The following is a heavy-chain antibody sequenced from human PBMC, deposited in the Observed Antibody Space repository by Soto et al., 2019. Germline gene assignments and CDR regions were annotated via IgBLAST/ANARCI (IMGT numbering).Heavy chain of an antibody. J-gene: IGHJ6*02. Sequence: PGGSLRLSCAASGFTVSSYAMHWVRQAPGKGLEWVSVITGDGSSTYYADSVKGRFTISRDNSKNTLYLQMNSLRAEDTAVYYCAKGRRMVRGVLYYYYGMDVWGQGTTVTVSS. CDR1: GFTVSSYA. D-gene: IGHD3-10*01. CDR2: ITGDGSST. V-gene: IGHV3-30-3*01. CDR3: AKGRRMVRGVLYYYYGMDV.